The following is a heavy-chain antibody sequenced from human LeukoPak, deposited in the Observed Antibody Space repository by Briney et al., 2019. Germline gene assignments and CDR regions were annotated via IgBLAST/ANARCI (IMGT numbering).Heavy chain of an antibody. CDR2: ISGSGGST. Sequence: GGSLRLSCAASGFTFSNYAMSWVRQAPGKGLEWVSAISGSGGSTYYADSVKGRFTISRDNSKNTLYLQMNSLRAEDTAVYYCARYPGYSYGTSSAQTDYWGQGTLVTVSS. V-gene: IGHV3-23*01. CDR3: ARYPGYSYGTSSAQTDY. J-gene: IGHJ4*02. CDR1: GFTFSNYA. D-gene: IGHD5-18*01.